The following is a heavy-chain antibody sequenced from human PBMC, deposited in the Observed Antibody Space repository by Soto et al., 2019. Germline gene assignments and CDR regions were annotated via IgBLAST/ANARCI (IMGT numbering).Heavy chain of an antibody. V-gene: IGHV4-30-4*01. D-gene: IGHD3-9*01. CDR3: ARHQQYYDILTGSAPGYYFDY. CDR2: IYYSGST. Sequence: SETLSLTCTVSGGSISSGDYYWGGIRQPPGKGLEWIGYIYYSGSTYYNPSLKSRVTISVDTSKNQFSLKLSSVTAADTAVYYCARHQQYYDILTGSAPGYYFDYWGQGTLVTVSS. J-gene: IGHJ4*02. CDR1: GGSISSGDYY.